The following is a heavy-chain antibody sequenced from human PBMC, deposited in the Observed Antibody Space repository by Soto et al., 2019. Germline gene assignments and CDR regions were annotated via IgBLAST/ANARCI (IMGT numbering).Heavy chain of an antibody. J-gene: IGHJ4*02. CDR2: INPNSGGT. Sequence: GASVKVSCKASGYTFTGYYMHWVRQAPGQGLEWMGWINPNSGGTNYAQKFQGRVTMTRDTSISTAYMELSRLRSDDTAVYYCARGYSSSWRYYFDYWGQGTLVTVSS. V-gene: IGHV1-2*02. CDR3: ARGYSSSWRYYFDY. D-gene: IGHD6-13*01. CDR1: GYTFTGYY.